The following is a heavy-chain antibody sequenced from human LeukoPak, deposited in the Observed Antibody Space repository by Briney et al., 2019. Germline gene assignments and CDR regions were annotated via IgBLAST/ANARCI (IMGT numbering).Heavy chain of an antibody. CDR1: GYTFITYG. J-gene: IGHJ4*02. V-gene: IGHV1-18*01. CDR3: ARDRRGYCSSTSCYTGVIYYFDY. CDR2: ISTYNGNT. Sequence: GASVKVSCKASGYTFITYGINWVRQAPGQGLEWMGWISTYNGNTKYAQKLQGRVTMTTDTSTSTAYMELRSLRSDDTAVYYCARDRRGYCSSTSCYTGVIYYFDYWGQGTLVTVSS. D-gene: IGHD2-2*02.